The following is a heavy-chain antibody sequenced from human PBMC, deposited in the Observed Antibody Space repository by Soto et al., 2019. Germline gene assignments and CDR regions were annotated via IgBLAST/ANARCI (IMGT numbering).Heavy chain of an antibody. Sequence: PGGSLRLSCAASGFTFSSYWMHWVRQAPGKGLVWVSRINSDGSSTSYADSVKGRFTISRDNAKNTLYLQMNSLRAEDTAVYYCAREFGCDVGGGLNSCGLDIWGLGTMVTVSS. CDR2: INSDGSST. J-gene: IGHJ3*02. D-gene: IGHD2-21*01. V-gene: IGHV3-74*01. CDR1: GFTFSSYW. CDR3: AREFGCDVGGGLNSCGLDI.